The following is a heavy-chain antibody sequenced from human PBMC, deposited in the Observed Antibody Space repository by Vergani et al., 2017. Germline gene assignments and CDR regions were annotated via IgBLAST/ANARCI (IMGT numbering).Heavy chain of an antibody. CDR3: ARGHCSGGSCYYYYYGMDV. Sequence: QVQLQPWGAGLLKPSETLSLTCAVYGGSFSGYYWSWIRQPPGKGLEWIGEINHSGSTNYNPSLKSRVTISVDTSKNQFSLKLSSVTAADTAVYYCARGHCSGGSCYYYYYGMDVWGQGTTVTVSS. V-gene: IGHV4-34*01. CDR1: GGSFSGYY. D-gene: IGHD2-15*01. J-gene: IGHJ6*02. CDR2: INHSGST.